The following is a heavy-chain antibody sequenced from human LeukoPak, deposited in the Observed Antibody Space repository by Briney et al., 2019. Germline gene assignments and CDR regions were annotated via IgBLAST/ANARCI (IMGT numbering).Heavy chain of an antibody. CDR1: GFTFSSYA. CDR3: GKTRVGYDY. D-gene: IGHD5-12*01. Sequence: GGSLRLSCAASGFTFSSYAMSWVRQAPGKGLEWVSAMSGSGVNTYYADSVKARFTISRDNSKNTLYLQMNSLRADDTAVYYCGKTRVGYDYWGQGTLVIVSS. V-gene: IGHV3-23*01. CDR2: MSGSGVNT. J-gene: IGHJ4*02.